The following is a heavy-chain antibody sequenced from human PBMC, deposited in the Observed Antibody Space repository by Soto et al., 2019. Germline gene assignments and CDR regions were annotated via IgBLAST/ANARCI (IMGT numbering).Heavy chain of an antibody. CDR1: GFTFSTYV. Sequence: EIQLLESGGGLVQPGGSLTISCAASGFTFSTYVMRWVRQAPGKGLEWVSGISVGGGTTSYADSVKGRFTISRDNSKNTVFLQMNSLRAEDTAVYFCARPVGLCSPTNCYNFGYWGQGALVTVSS. D-gene: IGHD2-2*02. CDR2: ISVGGGTT. V-gene: IGHV3-23*01. CDR3: ARPVGLCSPTNCYNFGY. J-gene: IGHJ4*02.